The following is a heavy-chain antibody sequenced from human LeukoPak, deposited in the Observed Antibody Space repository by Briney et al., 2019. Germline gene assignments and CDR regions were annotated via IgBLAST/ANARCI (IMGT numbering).Heavy chain of an antibody. Sequence: GGSLRLSCAVSGFTFRTYWMHWVRQVPGEGLVWVSRINEDGSITNYADSVKGRFSISRDNAKNTLYLQMNSLRAEDTAVYYCAKSYNGYESKPDYWGQGTLVTVSS. CDR2: INEDGSIT. D-gene: IGHD5-12*01. CDR1: GFTFRTYW. CDR3: AKSYNGYESKPDY. J-gene: IGHJ4*02. V-gene: IGHV3-74*01.